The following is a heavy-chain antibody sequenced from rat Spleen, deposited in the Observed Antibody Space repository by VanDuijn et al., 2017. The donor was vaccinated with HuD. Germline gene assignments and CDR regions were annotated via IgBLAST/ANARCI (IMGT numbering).Heavy chain of an antibody. CDR1: GYSITSSY. CDR2: ISHSGST. D-gene: IGHD1-2*01. J-gene: IGHJ2*01. V-gene: IGHV3-1*01. CDR3: TRATIAAPVY. Sequence: EVQLQESGPGLVKPSQSLSLTCSVTGYSITSSYRWNWIRKFPGNKMEWMGHISHSGSTSYNPSLKSRISITRDTSKNQFFLQLNSVTAEDTATYYCTRATIAAPVYWGQGVMVTVSS.